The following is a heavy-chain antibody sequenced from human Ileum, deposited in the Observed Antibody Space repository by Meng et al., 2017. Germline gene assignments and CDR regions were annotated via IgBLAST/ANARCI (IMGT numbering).Heavy chain of an antibody. CDR1: GGSVTSSSYD. CDR2: ITYTGNS. CDR3: AGQPTSSGAGYSWFDP. J-gene: IGHJ5*02. D-gene: IGHD2-2*01. Sequence: QLQLQESVPGLVKPTQTLSLTFIVSGGSVTSSSYDWGWIRQPPGKGLEWIGGITYTGNSYTTPSLKTRLTTSLDTSKNQFSLRLNSLTAADTAVYYCAGQPTSSGAGYSWFDPWGQGILVTVSS. V-gene: IGHV4-39*01.